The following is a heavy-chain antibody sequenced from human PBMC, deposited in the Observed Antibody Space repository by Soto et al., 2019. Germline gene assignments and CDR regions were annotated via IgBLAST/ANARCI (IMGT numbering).Heavy chain of an antibody. CDR2: ISWNSGSI. Sequence: GGSLRLSCAASGFTFDDYAMHWVRQAPGKGLEWVSGISWNSGSIGYADSVKGRFTISRDNAKNSLYLQMNSLRAEDTALYYCAKDNRDDYIWGSSQHFDYWGQGTLVTVSS. CDR3: AKDNRDDYIWGSSQHFDY. V-gene: IGHV3-9*01. D-gene: IGHD3-16*01. CDR1: GFTFDDYA. J-gene: IGHJ4*02.